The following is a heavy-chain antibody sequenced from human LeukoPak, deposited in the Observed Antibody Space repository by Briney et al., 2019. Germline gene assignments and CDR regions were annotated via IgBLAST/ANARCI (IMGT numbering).Heavy chain of an antibody. CDR1: GGSFSGYY. J-gene: IGHJ6*02. CDR2: INHSGST. D-gene: IGHD7-27*01. V-gene: IGHV4-34*01. Sequence: SETLSLTCAVYGGSFSGYYWSWIRQPPGKGLEWIGEINHSGSTNYNPSLKSRVTMSVDTSKNQFSLKLSSVTAADTAVYYCARESSLGYAHYGMDVWGQGTTVTVSS. CDR3: ARESSLGYAHYGMDV.